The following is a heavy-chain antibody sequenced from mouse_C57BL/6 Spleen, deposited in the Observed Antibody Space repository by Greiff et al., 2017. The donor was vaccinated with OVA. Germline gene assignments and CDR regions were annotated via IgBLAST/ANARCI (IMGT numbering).Heavy chain of an antibody. J-gene: IGHJ3*01. V-gene: IGHV1-55*01. Sequence: VQLQQPGAELVKPGASVKMSCKASGYTFTSYWITWVTQRPGQGLEWIGDIYPGSGSTNYNEKFKSKATLTVDTSPRTAYLQISILTSEESAVYYCAREDYCGSGSFAYWGQGTLVTVSA. D-gene: IGHD1-1*01. CDR2: IYPGSGST. CDR1: GYTFTSYW. CDR3: AREDYCGSGSFAY.